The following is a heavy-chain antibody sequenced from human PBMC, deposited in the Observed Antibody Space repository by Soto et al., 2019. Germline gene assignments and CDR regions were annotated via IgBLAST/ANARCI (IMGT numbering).Heavy chain of an antibody. CDR2: VNEDGSEK. D-gene: IGHD1-26*01. Sequence: EVQLVESGGGLVQPGGSLRLSCAASGFTFSSYSMSWVRQAQGKGLEWVANVNEDGSEKYYVDSVKGRFTVSRDNAKNSLYLQMNSLRAEDTAVYYCAKWGGAGIDYWGQGTLVTVSS. J-gene: IGHJ4*02. CDR1: GFTFSSYS. CDR3: AKWGGAGIDY. V-gene: IGHV3-7*01.